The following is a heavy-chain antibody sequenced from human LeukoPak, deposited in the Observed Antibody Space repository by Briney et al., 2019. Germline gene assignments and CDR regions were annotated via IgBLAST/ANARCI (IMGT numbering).Heavy chain of an antibody. CDR2: INPNSGGT. D-gene: IGHD3-10*01. V-gene: IGHV1-2*02. CDR3: ARSEGFSFWGVIIANWFDP. Sequence: ASVKVSCKASGYTFTGYYMHWVRQAPGQGLEWMGWINPNSGGTNYAQKFQGRVTMTRDTSISTAYMELSRLRSDDTAVYYCARSEGFSFWGVIIANWFDPWGQGTLVTVSS. J-gene: IGHJ5*02. CDR1: GYTFTGYY.